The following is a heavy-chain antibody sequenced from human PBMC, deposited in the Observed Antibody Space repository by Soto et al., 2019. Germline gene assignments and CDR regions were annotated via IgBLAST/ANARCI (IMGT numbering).Heavy chain of an antibody. CDR1: GGSFSGYY. J-gene: IGHJ4*01. V-gene: IGHV4-34*01. Sequence: QVQLQQWGAGLLKPSETLSLTCAVYGGSFSGYYWSWIRQPPGKGLEWIWEINHRGSTNYNPSLKSRINLPVETPKNQFSLKVNLVTAQDPGWDSCAGGGKCGYVLRGQGTLVTV. D-gene: IGHD5-12*01. CDR3: AGGGKCGYVL. CDR2: INHRGST.